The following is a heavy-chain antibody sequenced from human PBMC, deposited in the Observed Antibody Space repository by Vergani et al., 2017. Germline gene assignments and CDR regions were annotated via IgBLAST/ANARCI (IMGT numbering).Heavy chain of an antibody. CDR3: ARESSGSYYGAPDY. Sequence: QVQLQESGPGLVKPSQTLSLTCTVSGGSISSGSYDWSWIRQPAGKGLEWIGRIYTSGSTNYNPSLQSRVTISVDTSKNHFTLKLSAVTAAAPAVYYCARESSGSYYGAPDYWGQGTLVTVSS. V-gene: IGHV4-61*02. CDR2: IYTSGST. CDR1: GGSISSGSYD. D-gene: IGHD1-26*01. J-gene: IGHJ4*02.